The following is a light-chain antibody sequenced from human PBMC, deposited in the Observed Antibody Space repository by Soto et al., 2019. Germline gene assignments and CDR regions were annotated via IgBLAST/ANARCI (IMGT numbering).Light chain of an antibody. CDR3: QQSHTPPLT. Sequence: DIQMTQSPSPLSASVGDRVTVTCRASQSISRYLNWYQQKPGNAPKLLIYAASNLQSGVPSRFSGSGSGTDCTLTISSLHPEDFATYFCQQSHTPPLTFGGGTKVEIK. CDR2: AAS. J-gene: IGKJ4*01. V-gene: IGKV1-39*01. CDR1: QSISRY.